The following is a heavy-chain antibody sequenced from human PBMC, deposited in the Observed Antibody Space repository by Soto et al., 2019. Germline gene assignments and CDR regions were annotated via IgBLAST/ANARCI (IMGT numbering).Heavy chain of an antibody. CDR3: ASFLYCRGGRCHPARSFDE. CDR1: GYTFTSYA. V-gene: IGHV1-3*01. Sequence: GASVKVSCKASGYTFTSYAMHWVRQAPGQRLEWMGWINAGNGNTKYSQKFQGRVTITRDTSASTAYMELSSLRSEDTAVYYFASFLYCRGGRCHPARSFDEWGGGTRVTHSS. J-gene: IGHJ4*02. D-gene: IGHD2-15*01. CDR2: INAGNGNT.